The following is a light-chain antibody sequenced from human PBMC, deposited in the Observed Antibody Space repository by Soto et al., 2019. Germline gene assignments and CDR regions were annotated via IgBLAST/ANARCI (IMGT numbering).Light chain of an antibody. CDR2: GSS. CDR1: QLFSSN. V-gene: IGKV3-15*01. CDR3: QQNSTSRSWT. J-gene: IGKJ1*01. Sequence: EIVMTQSPATLSVSPGESVTLSCRASQLFSSNLAWYQRRPGQAPRLLIYGSSTRATGVPPRFSGSASGTEFTLTISSLQSEDFAVYYCQQNSTSRSWTFGQGTKVDNK.